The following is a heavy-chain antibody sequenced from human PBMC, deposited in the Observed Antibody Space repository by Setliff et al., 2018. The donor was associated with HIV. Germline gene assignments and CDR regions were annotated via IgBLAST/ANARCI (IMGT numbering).Heavy chain of an antibody. D-gene: IGHD3-10*01. V-gene: IGHV5-51*01. CDR2: IYPGDSDT. Sequence: GESLTISCKGSGYSFTSYWIGWVRQMPGKGLEWMGIIYPGDSDTRYSPSFQGQVTISADKSISTAYLQWSSLKASDAAMYYCARPSSGSGSYSAFDIWGQGTMVTVSS. J-gene: IGHJ3*02. CDR1: GYSFTSYW. CDR3: ARPSSGSGSYSAFDI.